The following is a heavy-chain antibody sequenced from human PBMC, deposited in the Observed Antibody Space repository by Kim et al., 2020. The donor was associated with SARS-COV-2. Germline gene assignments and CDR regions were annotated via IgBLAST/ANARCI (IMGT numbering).Heavy chain of an antibody. CDR1: GYSISSGYY. J-gene: IGHJ4*02. D-gene: IGHD3-22*01. CDR2: IYHSGST. V-gene: IGHV4-38-2*02. CDR3: AREDYYDSSGGIDY. Sequence: SETLSLTCTVSGYSISSGYYWGWIRQPPGKGLEWIGSIYHSGSTYYNPSLKSRVTISVDTSKNQFSLKLSSVTAADTAVYYCAREDYYDSSGGIDYWGQG.